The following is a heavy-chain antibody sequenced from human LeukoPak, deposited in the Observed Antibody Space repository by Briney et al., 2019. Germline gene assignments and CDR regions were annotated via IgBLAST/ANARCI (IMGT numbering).Heavy chain of an antibody. Sequence: SETLSLTCAVYGGSFSGYYWSWIRQPPGKGLEWIGEINHSGSINYNPSLKSRVTISVDTSKNQFSLKLSSVTAADTAVYYCARRSAVAAHLDYWGQGTLVTVSS. CDR3: ARRSAVAAHLDY. J-gene: IGHJ4*02. D-gene: IGHD6-19*01. CDR1: GGSFSGYY. CDR2: INHSGSI. V-gene: IGHV4-34*01.